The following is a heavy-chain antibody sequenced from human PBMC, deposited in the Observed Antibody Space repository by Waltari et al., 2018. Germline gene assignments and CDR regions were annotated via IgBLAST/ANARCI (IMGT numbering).Heavy chain of an antibody. D-gene: IGHD1-26*01. CDR1: GGSFSGYY. CDR2: IYHSGRT. J-gene: IGHJ5*02. CDR3: ARGRIVGVTRWFDP. Sequence: QVQLQQWGAGLLKPSETLSLTCDVSGGSFSGYYWTWIRQPPGKGLEWIGEIYHSGRTNYNPSIKSRVRMSADTSKNQISLSLTSMTAADTAVYYCARGRIVGVTRWFDPWGQGTPVTVSS. V-gene: IGHV4-34*01.